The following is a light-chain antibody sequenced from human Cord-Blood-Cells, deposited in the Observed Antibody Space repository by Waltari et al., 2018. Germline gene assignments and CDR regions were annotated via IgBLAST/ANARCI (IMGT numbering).Light chain of an antibody. Sequence: QSVLTQPPPASGTPGHRVTISCSGSRSNTGRNTVPWYQQLPGTAPKLLIYSNNQRPSGVPDRFSGSKSGTSASLAISGLQSEDEADYYCAAWDDSLNGVVFGGGTKLTVL. CDR1: RSNTGRNT. CDR2: SNN. J-gene: IGLJ2*01. V-gene: IGLV1-44*01. CDR3: AAWDDSLNGVV.